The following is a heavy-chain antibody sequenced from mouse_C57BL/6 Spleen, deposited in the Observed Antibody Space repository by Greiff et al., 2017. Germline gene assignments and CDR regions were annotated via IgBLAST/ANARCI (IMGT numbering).Heavy chain of an antibody. D-gene: IGHD1-1*01. V-gene: IGHV1-64*01. Sequence: QLQQPGAELVKPGASVKLSCKASGYTFTSYWMHWVKQRPGQGLEWIGMLHPNSGSTNYNERFKSKATLTVDKSSSTAYMQLSSLTSEDSAVYYGARRFITTVVAPLDYWGQGTSVTVSS. J-gene: IGHJ4*01. CDR3: ARRFITTVVAPLDY. CDR2: LHPNSGST. CDR1: GYTFTSYW.